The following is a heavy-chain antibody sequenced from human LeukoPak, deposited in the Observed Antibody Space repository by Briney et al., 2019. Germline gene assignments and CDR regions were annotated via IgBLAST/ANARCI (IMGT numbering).Heavy chain of an antibody. CDR1: GYSVTINYY. CDR3: ASYTDAFDI. J-gene: IGHJ3*02. V-gene: IGHV4-38-2*02. CDR2: INHSGST. Sequence: SETLLLTCTVSGYSVTINYYWGWIWQPPGKGLEWIGEINHSGSTNYNPSHKNQDTRSVDPSRNQFSLKLSSVTAAHTVLCYCASYTDAFDIWGQGTMVTVSS. D-gene: IGHD3-16*01.